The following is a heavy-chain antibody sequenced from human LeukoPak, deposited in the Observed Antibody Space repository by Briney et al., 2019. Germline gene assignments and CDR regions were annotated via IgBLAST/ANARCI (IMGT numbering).Heavy chain of an antibody. CDR3: AREYYDFWSGYSPFDP. J-gene: IGHJ5*02. CDR1: GFTFSSYG. Sequence: GGSLRLSCAASGFTFSSYGMHWVRQAPGKGLEWVAVISYDGSNKYYADSVKGRFTISRDNSKNTLYLQMNSLRAEDTAVYYCAREYYDFWSGYSPFDPWGQGTLVTVSS. D-gene: IGHD3-3*01. CDR2: ISYDGSNK. V-gene: IGHV3-30*03.